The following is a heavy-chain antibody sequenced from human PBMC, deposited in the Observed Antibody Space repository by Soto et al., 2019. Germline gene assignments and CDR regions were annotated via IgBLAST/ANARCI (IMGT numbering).Heavy chain of an antibody. CDR1: GFTFSSYA. Sequence: EVQLVESGGGLVQPGGSLRLSCAASGFTFSSYAMHWVRQAPGKGLEYVSAISSNGGSTYYANSVKGRFTISRDNSKNTLYLQMGSLRAEDMARYYCARQGRAVSSYYFDYWGQGTLVTVSS. D-gene: IGHD3-10*01. CDR3: ARQGRAVSSYYFDY. J-gene: IGHJ4*02. V-gene: IGHV3-64*01. CDR2: ISSNGGST.